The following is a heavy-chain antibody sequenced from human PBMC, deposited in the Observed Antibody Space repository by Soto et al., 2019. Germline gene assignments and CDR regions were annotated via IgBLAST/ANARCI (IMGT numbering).Heavy chain of an antibody. CDR1: GGTFSTYP. Sequence: QVQLVQSGAEVRMPGSSVKVSCKASGGTFSTYPINWVRQAPGQGLDCMGGIIPLFGTTNYAQKFKGRVTITADESTSTAYMELSSLRAEDAAVYYCARGATHGSSWYFWFDPWGQGTLVTVSS. CDR3: ARGATHGSSWYFWFDP. CDR2: IIPLFGTT. D-gene: IGHD6-13*01. J-gene: IGHJ5*02. V-gene: IGHV1-69*01.